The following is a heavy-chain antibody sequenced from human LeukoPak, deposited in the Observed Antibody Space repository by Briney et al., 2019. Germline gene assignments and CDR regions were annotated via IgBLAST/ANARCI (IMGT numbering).Heavy chain of an antibody. Sequence: PSETLSLTCAVSGAFITNSHWWSWARQPPGKGLEWIGEIYHSGTTNYNPSLQSRVTVSVDKSKNQFSLKLSSVTAADTAVYYCATYFYGEYGSYYFDYWGQGTLVTVSS. CDR3: ATYFYGEYGSYYFDY. V-gene: IGHV4-4*02. CDR1: GAFITNSHW. D-gene: IGHD4-17*01. CDR2: IYHSGTT. J-gene: IGHJ4*02.